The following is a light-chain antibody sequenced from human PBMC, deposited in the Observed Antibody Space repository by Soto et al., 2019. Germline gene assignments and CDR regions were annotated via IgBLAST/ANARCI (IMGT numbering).Light chain of an antibody. Sequence: PGARVTLSCRASPSVSSSYLTWNQQKPGQAPRLLIYGASTSATSIPARFSGRGSGTDFTLSISSLQPEDFAVYYCQHDYNSLFGHGTKVDIK. CDR1: PSVSSSY. V-gene: IGKV3D-7*01. CDR2: GAS. J-gene: IGKJ3*01. CDR3: QHDYNSL.